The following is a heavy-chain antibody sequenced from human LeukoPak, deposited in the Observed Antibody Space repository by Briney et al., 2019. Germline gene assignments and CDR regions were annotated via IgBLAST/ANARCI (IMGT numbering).Heavy chain of an antibody. J-gene: IGHJ4*02. D-gene: IGHD5-18*01. Sequence: GESLKISCKASGSNFPNHWIGWVRQLPGKGLEWMGIIYPGDSDTRYSPSFQGQVTISADKSINTAYLQWSSLKASDTAMYYCARLASGGYRYGPNDYWGQGTLVTVSS. CDR2: IYPGDSDT. V-gene: IGHV5-51*01. CDR3: ARLASGGYRYGPNDY. CDR1: GSNFPNHW.